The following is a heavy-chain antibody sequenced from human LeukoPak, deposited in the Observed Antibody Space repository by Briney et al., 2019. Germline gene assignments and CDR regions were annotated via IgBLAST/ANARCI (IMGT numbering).Heavy chain of an antibody. CDR1: GLTFSNYA. Sequence: GGSLRLSCAASGLTFSNYAMSWVRQAPGKGLEWVSTISGSGGSTYYADSVKGRFTISRDNSKNTLYLQMNSLRAEDTAVYYCAKDAGYYDSSASDYWGQGSLVTVSS. D-gene: IGHD3-22*01. CDR3: AKDAGYYDSSASDY. J-gene: IGHJ4*02. CDR2: ISGSGGST. V-gene: IGHV3-23*01.